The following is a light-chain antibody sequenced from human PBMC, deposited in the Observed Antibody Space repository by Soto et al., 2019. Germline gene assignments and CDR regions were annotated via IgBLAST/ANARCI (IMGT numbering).Light chain of an antibody. V-gene: IGKV3-20*01. J-gene: IGKJ5*01. Sequence: EIVLTQSPGTLSLSPGERAILSCRASQSVSSSYLAWYQQKPGQAPRLLIYGASSRATGIPDRFSGSGSGTDFTLTIIRLEPEDFAVYYCQQYGSSPSTFGQGTRLEIK. CDR3: QQYGSSPST. CDR1: QSVSSSY. CDR2: GAS.